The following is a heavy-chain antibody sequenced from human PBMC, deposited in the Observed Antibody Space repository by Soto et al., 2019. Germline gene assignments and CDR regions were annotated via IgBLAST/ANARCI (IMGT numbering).Heavy chain of an antibody. CDR1: GFTSSNQW. CDR2: IQHVGSDR. J-gene: IGHJ4*02. V-gene: IGHV3-7*01. D-gene: IGHD7-27*01. CDR3: ARNGRHKLGFDY. Sequence: AGSLRPSCVGSGFTSSNQWTSWVSPTPGRGLAWVANIQHVGSDRNHIDSVTGRFTISRDNVKNSLYLQLNSLRVEDTAVYYRARNGRHKLGFDYWGRGTLVTVSS.